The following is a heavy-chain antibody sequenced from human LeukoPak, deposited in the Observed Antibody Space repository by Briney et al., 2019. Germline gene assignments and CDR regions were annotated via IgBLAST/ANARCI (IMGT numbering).Heavy chain of an antibody. J-gene: IGHJ5*02. V-gene: IGHV1-69*05. Sequence: VASVKVSCKASGGTFSSYAISWVRQAPGQGLEWMRGIIPIFGTANYAQKFQGRVTITTDESTSTAYMELSSLRSEDTAVYYCARADSSSPMAGFDPWGQGTLVTVSS. CDR1: GGTFSSYA. CDR2: IIPIFGTA. D-gene: IGHD6-13*01. CDR3: ARADSSSPMAGFDP.